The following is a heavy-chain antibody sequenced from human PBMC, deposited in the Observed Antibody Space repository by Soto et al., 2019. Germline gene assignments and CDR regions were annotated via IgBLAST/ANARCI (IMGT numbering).Heavy chain of an antibody. CDR1: GGSFSGYC. CDR2: INHSGST. Sequence: SETLPLTCAVYGGSFSGYCWSWIRQPPGKGLEWIGEINHSGSTNYNPSLKSRVAISVDTSKNQFSLKLRSVTAADTAVYYCARIYGGNSGGWGQGTLVTVSS. J-gene: IGHJ4*02. CDR3: ARIYGGNSGG. V-gene: IGHV4-34*01. D-gene: IGHD4-17*01.